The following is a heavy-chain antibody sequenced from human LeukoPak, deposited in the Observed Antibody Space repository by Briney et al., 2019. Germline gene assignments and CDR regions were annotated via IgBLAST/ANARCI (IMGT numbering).Heavy chain of an antibody. CDR2: IRGRVYGATT. Sequence: PGGSLRLSCTTSGVIFGDYAMSCVRQAPGKGLEWVSLIRGRVYGATTEYAASVKGRFAMSRDDSKSIAYLQMNSLKSEDTAMYYCSRERAGVFQYWGQGILVTVSS. CDR1: GVIFGDYA. V-gene: IGHV3-49*04. CDR3: SRERAGVFQY. J-gene: IGHJ4*02.